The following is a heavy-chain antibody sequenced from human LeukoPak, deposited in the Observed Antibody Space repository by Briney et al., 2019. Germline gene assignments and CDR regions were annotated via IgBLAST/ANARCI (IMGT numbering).Heavy chain of an antibody. J-gene: IGHJ4*02. V-gene: IGHV1-18*01. CDR1: GYTLTSYD. D-gene: IGHD3-10*01. CDR3: ARGGSGSYYHDY. CDR2: ISAYNGNT. Sequence: EASVKVSCKTSGYTLTSYDINWVRQAPGQGLEWMGGISAYNGNTNYAQKLQGRVTMTTDTSTSTAYMELRSLRSDDTAVYYCARGGSGSYYHDYWGQGTLVTVSS.